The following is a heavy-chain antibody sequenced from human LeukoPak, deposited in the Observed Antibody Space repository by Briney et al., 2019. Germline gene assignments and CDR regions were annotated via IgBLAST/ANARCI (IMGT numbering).Heavy chain of an antibody. J-gene: IGHJ6*03. Sequence: PSETLSLTCTVSGGSVNSSSDCWGWIRQPPRKGLEWIGTICYSGGTYYNPSLKSRVTISVDTSRNQVSQKLRSAAAADSAVYFCARDCDPHRRSWHAPYYYYMDVWGKGTRVTVSS. CDR2: ICYSGGT. D-gene: IGHD6-13*01. V-gene: IGHV4-39*02. CDR1: GGSVNSSSDC. CDR3: ARDCDPHRRSWHAPYYYYMDV.